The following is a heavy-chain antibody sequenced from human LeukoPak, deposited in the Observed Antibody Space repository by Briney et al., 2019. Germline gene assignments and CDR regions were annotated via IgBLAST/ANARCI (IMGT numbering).Heavy chain of an antibody. CDR1: GGSISSYY. CDR3: ARRSSSWYVRDY. D-gene: IGHD6-13*01. J-gene: IGHJ4*02. CDR2: IYYSGST. Sequence: SETLSLTCTVSGGSISSYYWSWIRQPPGKGLEWIGYIYYSGSTNYNPSLKSRVTISVDTSKNQFSLKLSSVTAADTAVYYCARRSSSWYVRDYWGQGTLVTVSS. V-gene: IGHV4-59*12.